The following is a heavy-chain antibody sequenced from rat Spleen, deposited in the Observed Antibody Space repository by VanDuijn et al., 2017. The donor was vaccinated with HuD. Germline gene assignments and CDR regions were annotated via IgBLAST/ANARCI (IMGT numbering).Heavy chain of an antibody. CDR3: ARHGLPGYGVMDA. D-gene: IGHD1-4*01. Sequence: EVQLVESDGGLVQPGRSLKLSCAASGFTFSDYYMAWVRQAPTKGLEWVATISYDGSSTYYRDSVRARFTISRDNAKSTLYLQVDSLKSEDTATYYCARHGLPGYGVMDAWGQGASVTVSS. J-gene: IGHJ4*01. V-gene: IGHV5-29*01. CDR1: GFTFSDYY. CDR2: ISYDGSST.